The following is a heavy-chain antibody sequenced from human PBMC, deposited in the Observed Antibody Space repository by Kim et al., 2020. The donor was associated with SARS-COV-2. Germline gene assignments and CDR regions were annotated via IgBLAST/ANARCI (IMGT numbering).Heavy chain of an antibody. CDR3: ARSRYDFWSGYYYY. J-gene: IGHJ4*02. Sequence: SETLSLTCAVYGGSFSGYYWSWIRQPPGKGLEWIGEINHSGSTNYNPSLKSRVTISVDTSKNQFSLKLSSVTAADTAVYYCARSRYDFWSGYYYYWGQGT. CDR1: GGSFSGYY. V-gene: IGHV4-34*01. CDR2: INHSGST. D-gene: IGHD3-3*01.